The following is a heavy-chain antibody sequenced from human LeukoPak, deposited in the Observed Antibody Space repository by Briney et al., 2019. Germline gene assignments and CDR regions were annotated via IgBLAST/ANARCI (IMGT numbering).Heavy chain of an antibody. J-gene: IGHJ3*02. V-gene: IGHV3-7*03. Sequence: GGSLRLSCAASGFTFSSYWMSWVRQAPGKGLEWVANIKQDGSEKYYVDSVKGRFTISRDNAKNSLYLQMNSLKTEDTAVYYCTTDEPIVVVPAAINAFDIWGQGTMVTVSS. D-gene: IGHD2-2*01. CDR2: IKQDGSEK. CDR1: GFTFSSYW. CDR3: TTDEPIVVVPAAINAFDI.